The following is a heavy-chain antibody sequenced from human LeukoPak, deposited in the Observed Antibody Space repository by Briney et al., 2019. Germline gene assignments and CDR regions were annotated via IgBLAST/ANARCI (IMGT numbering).Heavy chain of an antibody. CDR3: AREAQWLLPPDAFDI. D-gene: IGHD3-22*01. V-gene: IGHV1-2*04. CDR2: INPNSGGT. CDR1: GYTFTGYY. Sequence: ASVKVSCKASGYTFTGYYMHWVRQAPGQGLEWMGWINPNSGGTNYAQKFQGWVTMTRDTSISTAYMELSRLRSDDTAVYYCAREAQWLLPPDAFDIWGQGTMVTVSS. J-gene: IGHJ3*02.